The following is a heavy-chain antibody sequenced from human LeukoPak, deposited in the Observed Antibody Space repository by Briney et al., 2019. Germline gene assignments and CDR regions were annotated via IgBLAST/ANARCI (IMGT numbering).Heavy chain of an antibody. V-gene: IGHV3-23*01. Sequence: GGSLRLSCAASGFTFSSFAMSWVRQAPGKGLEWVSGLSETNSGIYYADSVKGRFTISRDNSRNTLYLQMNSLGVEDTAVYFCAKVVQTGNSMFDYWGQGTLVTVSS. CDR2: LSETNSGI. D-gene: IGHD2/OR15-2a*01. CDR1: GFTFSSFA. CDR3: AKVVQTGNSMFDY. J-gene: IGHJ4*02.